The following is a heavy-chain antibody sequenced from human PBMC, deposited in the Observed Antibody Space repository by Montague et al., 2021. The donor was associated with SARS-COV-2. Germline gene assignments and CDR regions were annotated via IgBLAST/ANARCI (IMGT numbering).Heavy chain of an antibody. D-gene: IGHD3-22*01. CDR3: ARGRQHINMVVVVVTGGEYYFDF. V-gene: IGHV4-34*01. CDR2: INHRGST. Sequence: SETLFLTCAVYDGSFSDYSWTWIRQRPGKGLEWIGEINHRGSTNYNPCLKSRVTISVDTSKNQFALKMTSVTAADTAVYYCARGRQHINMVVVVVTGGEYYFDFWGQGTLVAVSS. CDR1: DGSFSDYS. J-gene: IGHJ4*02.